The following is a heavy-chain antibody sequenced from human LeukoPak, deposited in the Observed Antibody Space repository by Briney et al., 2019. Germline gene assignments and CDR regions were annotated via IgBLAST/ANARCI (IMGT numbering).Heavy chain of an antibody. Sequence: PSETLSLTCTVSGDSISSGNYWGWIRQPPGKGLEWIGSIFHTGSTYYNLSLKSRVTISVDRSKNQFSLKLSSVTAADTAVYYCARGSGYYGENYFDYWGQGTLVTVSS. J-gene: IGHJ4*02. V-gene: IGHV4-38-2*02. CDR3: ARGSGYYGENYFDY. CDR2: IFHTGST. CDR1: GDSISSGNY. D-gene: IGHD3-22*01.